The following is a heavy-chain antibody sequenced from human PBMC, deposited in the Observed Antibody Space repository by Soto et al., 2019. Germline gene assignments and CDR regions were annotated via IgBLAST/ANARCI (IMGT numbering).Heavy chain of an antibody. V-gene: IGHV3-23*01. Sequence: GGSLRLSCAASGFTFSSYAMSWVRQAPGKGLEWVSAISGSGGSTYYADSVKGRFTISRDNSKNTLYLQMNSLRAEDTAVYYCAKTAYYDFWSGYYLGSAFDIWGQGTMVTVS. CDR2: ISGSGGST. CDR3: AKTAYYDFWSGYYLGSAFDI. D-gene: IGHD3-3*01. CDR1: GFTFSSYA. J-gene: IGHJ3*02.